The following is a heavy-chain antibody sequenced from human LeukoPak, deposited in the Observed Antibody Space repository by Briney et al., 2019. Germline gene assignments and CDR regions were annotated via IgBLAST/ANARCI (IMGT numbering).Heavy chain of an antibody. J-gene: IGHJ3*02. Sequence: SETLSLTCTVSGGSISSNTYFYNWIRQPAGKGLEWIGRIYSSGRTDYNLSLKSRVTISVDTSKNQFSLKLISVTAADMAVYYCAMRLVGPGAFGIWGQGTMVTVSS. CDR2: IYSSGRT. CDR3: AMRLVGPGAFGI. D-gene: IGHD2-8*02. CDR1: GGSISSNTYF. V-gene: IGHV4-61*02.